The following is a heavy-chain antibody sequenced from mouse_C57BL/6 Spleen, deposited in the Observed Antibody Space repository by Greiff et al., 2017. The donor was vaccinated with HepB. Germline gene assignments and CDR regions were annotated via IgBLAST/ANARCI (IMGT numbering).Heavy chain of an antibody. D-gene: IGHD1-1*01. CDR3: ARGLLLRPLDY. CDR1: GYTFTDYY. Sequence: VQLQQSGPELVKPGASVKISCKASGYTFTDYYMNWVKQSHGKSLEWIGDINPNNGGTSYNQKFKGKATLTVDKSSSTAYMELRSLTSEDSAVYYCARGLLLRPLDYWGQGTTLTVSS. J-gene: IGHJ2*01. CDR2: INPNNGGT. V-gene: IGHV1-26*01.